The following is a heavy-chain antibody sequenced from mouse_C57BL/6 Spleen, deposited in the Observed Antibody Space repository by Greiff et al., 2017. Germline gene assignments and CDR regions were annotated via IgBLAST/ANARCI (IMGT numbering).Heavy chain of an antibody. CDR2: IYPGSGST. Sequence: VQLQQSGAELVKPGASVKMSCKASGYTFTSYWITWVKQRPGQGLEWIGDIYPGSGSTNYNEKFKSKATLTVDTSSSTAYMLLSSLTSEDSAVYYGGRFDYGSSYGYFDVWGTGTTVTVSS. V-gene: IGHV1-55*01. D-gene: IGHD1-1*01. CDR1: GYTFTSYW. J-gene: IGHJ1*03. CDR3: GRFDYGSSYGYFDV.